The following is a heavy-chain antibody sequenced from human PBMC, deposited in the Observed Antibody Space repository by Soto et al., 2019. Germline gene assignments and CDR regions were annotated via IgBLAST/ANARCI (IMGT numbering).Heavy chain of an antibody. D-gene: IGHD4-17*01. J-gene: IGHJ3*02. CDR1: GYTFTGYY. CDR3: ARVISGDYGDSDAFDI. Sequence: GASVKVSCKASGYTFTGYYMHWVRQAPGQGLEWMGWINPNSGGTNYAQEFQGRVTMTRDTSISTAYMELSRLRSDDTAVYYCARVISGDYGDSDAFDIWGQGTMVTVSS. V-gene: IGHV1-2*02. CDR2: INPNSGGT.